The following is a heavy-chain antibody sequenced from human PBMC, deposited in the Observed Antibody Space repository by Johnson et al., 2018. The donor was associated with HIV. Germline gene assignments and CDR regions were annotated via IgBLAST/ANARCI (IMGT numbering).Heavy chain of an antibody. Sequence: VQLVESGGGLVQPGGSLRLSCAASGFTFSSYDMHWVRPATGKGLEWVSAIGTAGDTYYPGSVKGRFTLSRENAKNSLYLQMNSLRAEDTAVDYCAREKRSSSWYLGGFDIWGQGTMVTVSS. CDR3: AREKRSSSWYLGGFDI. CDR1: GFTFSSYD. V-gene: IGHV3-13*01. J-gene: IGHJ3*02. D-gene: IGHD6-13*01. CDR2: IGTAGDT.